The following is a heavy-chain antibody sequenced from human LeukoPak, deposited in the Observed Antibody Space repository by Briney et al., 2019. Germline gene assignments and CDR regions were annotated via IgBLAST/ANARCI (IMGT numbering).Heavy chain of an antibody. CDR2: IYHSGST. J-gene: IGHJ3*02. CDR1: GGSISSSNW. D-gene: IGHD3-9*01. V-gene: IGHV4-4*02. Sequence: PSGTLSLTCAVSGGSISSSNWWSWVRQPPGKGLEWIGEIYHSGSTNYNPSLKSRVTISVDKSKNQFSLKLSSVTAADTAVYYCARDVLRYFDWISDAFDIWGQGTMVTVSS. CDR3: ARDVLRYFDWISDAFDI.